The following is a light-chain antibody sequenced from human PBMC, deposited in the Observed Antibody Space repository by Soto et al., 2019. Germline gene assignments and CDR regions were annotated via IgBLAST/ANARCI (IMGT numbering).Light chain of an antibody. V-gene: IGKV3-15*01. Sequence: EIMMTQSPVTLSVSPGERATLSCRASQSVNSNLAWYQQKPGQAPRLLIYGASTRATGIPASFIGNGSGTEFTLTAGSLQPEDFAVYYCQQYNNWPFTFGPGTKV. CDR2: GAS. CDR1: QSVNSN. CDR3: QQYNNWPFT. J-gene: IGKJ3*01.